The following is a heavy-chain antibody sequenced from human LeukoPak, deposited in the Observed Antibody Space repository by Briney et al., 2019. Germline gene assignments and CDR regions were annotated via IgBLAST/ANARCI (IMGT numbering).Heavy chain of an antibody. J-gene: IGHJ5*01. D-gene: IGHD5-12*01. CDR1: GGSLSTYY. V-gene: IGHV4-4*07. Sequence: SETLSLTCTVTGGSLSTYYWNWIRQPAGKGLEWIGRIYASGITNYNLSLQSRVTMSVDASKNQFSLKLSSVTAADTAVYYCARCSGNGYDYSWFDSWGQGTLVTVSS. CDR2: IYASGIT. CDR3: ARCSGNGYDYSWFDS.